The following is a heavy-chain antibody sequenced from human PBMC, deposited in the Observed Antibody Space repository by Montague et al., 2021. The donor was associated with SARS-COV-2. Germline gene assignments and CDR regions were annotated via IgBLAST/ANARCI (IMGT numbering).Heavy chain of an antibody. J-gene: IGHJ2*01. CDR3: ARGFDL. CDR1: GGSFSNYY. CDR2: VNQSGTT. V-gene: IGHV4-34*01. Sequence: SETLSLTCAISGGSFSNYYWSWIRQPPGKGLEWIGEVNQSGTTIYNPSVKSGVTISEDTSKNQFSLKLSSVTAADTAVYYCARGFDLWGRGTLVTVSS.